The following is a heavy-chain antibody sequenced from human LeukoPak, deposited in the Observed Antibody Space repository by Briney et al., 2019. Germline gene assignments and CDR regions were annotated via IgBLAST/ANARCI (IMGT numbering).Heavy chain of an antibody. CDR3: AIGRGSVWLLTTLDF. J-gene: IGHJ4*02. V-gene: IGHV1-8*01. Sequence: ASVKVSCKASGYTFTTYDINWVRQAPGQGLEWMGWMNPNTGNTGYAQRFQGRVTMTRDTSISTAYMEMSSLRSEDTAIYYCAIGRGSVWLLTTLDFWGQGTLVTVSS. CDR1: GYTFTTYD. D-gene: IGHD3-22*01. CDR2: MNPNTGNT.